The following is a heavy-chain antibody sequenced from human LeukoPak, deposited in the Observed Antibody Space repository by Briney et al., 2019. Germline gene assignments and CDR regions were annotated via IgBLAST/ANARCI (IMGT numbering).Heavy chain of an antibody. CDR3: ARGGIQVSGIDEFDY. Sequence: GGSLRLSCAASGFTFIDYDMHWVRQVIGKGLEWVSAIGIRGDTHYSGSVKVRFTISSENAESSLYLQINRLRAEDTAVYYCARGGIQVSGIDEFDYWGQGTLVTVSS. D-gene: IGHD6-19*01. V-gene: IGHV3-13*01. CDR1: GFTFIDYD. CDR2: IGIRGDT. J-gene: IGHJ4*02.